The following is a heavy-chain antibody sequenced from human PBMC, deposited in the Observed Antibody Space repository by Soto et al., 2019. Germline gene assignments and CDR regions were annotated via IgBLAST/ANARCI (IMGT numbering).Heavy chain of an antibody. Sequence: SETLSLTCAVSGVSITSPNRWSWLRRSPGKGLQWIGYIYYSGNTNYNPSLRSRVTISLDMSKKQFSLQLTSVTAADTAAYYCARVQLVHKVIDYWGQGTLVTVSS. V-gene: IGHV4-4*02. CDR2: IYYSGNT. CDR3: ARVQLVHKVIDY. J-gene: IGHJ4*02. CDR1: GVSITSPNR. D-gene: IGHD1-1*01.